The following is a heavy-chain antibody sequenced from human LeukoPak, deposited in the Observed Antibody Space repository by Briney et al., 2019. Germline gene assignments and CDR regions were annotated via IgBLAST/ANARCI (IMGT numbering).Heavy chain of an antibody. J-gene: IGHJ4*02. CDR1: GGSISGYY. Sequence: SETLPLTCTVSGGSISGYYYNWIRQPPGKGLEWIGYIYYSGSTNYNPSLKSRVTISVDTSNNQFSLKLSSVTAADTAVYYCARLPGISVTGKAIDCWGQGTLVTVSS. CDR2: IYYSGST. D-gene: IGHD6-19*01. V-gene: IGHV4-59*01. CDR3: ARLPGISVTGKAIDC.